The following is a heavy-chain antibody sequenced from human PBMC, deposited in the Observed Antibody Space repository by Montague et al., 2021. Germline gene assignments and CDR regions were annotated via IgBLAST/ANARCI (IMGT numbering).Heavy chain of an antibody. CDR1: GGSISSGGYY. J-gene: IGHJ3*02. V-gene: IGHV4-31*03. Sequence: TLSLTCTVSGGSISSGGYYWSWIRQHPGKGLEWIGYIYYRGSTYYNPSLKSRVSISVDTSKNQFSLKLSSVTAADTAVYYCARVTDSSGYYWGAFDIGGQGTMVTVSS. D-gene: IGHD3-22*01. CDR3: ARVTDSSGYYWGAFDI. CDR2: IYYRGST.